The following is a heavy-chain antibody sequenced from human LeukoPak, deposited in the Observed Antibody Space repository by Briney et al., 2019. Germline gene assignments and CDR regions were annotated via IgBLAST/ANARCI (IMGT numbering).Heavy chain of an antibody. Sequence: GGSLRLSCAASGFTFSSYAMSWVRQAPGKGLEWVSAISGSGGSTYYPDSVEGRFTISRDNSKNTLYLQMNSLRAEDTAIYYCAKDHPRQGVTAHTPFDYWGQGTLVTVSS. CDR3: AKDHPRQGVTAHTPFDY. V-gene: IGHV3-23*01. J-gene: IGHJ4*02. CDR2: ISGSGGST. D-gene: IGHD2-15*01. CDR1: GFTFSSYA.